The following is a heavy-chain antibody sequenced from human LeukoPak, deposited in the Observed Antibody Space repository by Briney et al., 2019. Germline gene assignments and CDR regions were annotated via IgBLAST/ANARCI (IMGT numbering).Heavy chain of an antibody. CDR2: IWYDGSNK. J-gene: IGHJ6*02. Sequence: GGSLRLSCAASGFTFSSYAMHWVRQAPGKGLEWVAVIWYDGSNKYYADSVKGRFTISRDNSKNTLYLQMNSLRAEDTAVYYCARDVGVSVDYYYYCGMDVWGQGTTVTVSS. CDR1: GFTFSSYA. V-gene: IGHV3-33*08. D-gene: IGHD3-10*01. CDR3: ARDVGVSVDYYYYCGMDV.